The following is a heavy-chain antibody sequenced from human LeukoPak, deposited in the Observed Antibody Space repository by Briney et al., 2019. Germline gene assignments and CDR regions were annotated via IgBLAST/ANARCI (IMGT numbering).Heavy chain of an antibody. D-gene: IGHD3-10*01. CDR3: APSRITIVRGVIIKGADFDY. J-gene: IGHJ4*01. Sequence: SGPTLVKPTQTLTLTCTFSGFSRSTAGGGGGWIRQPPGKALEWLALIYWDDDKLYSPSLKSRLTITKDTSKHHVVLTTTNMDPVDTATYYCAPSRITIVRGVIIKGADFDYSGHGTPVTVSS. V-gene: IGHV2-5*02. CDR2: IYWDDDK. CDR1: GFSRSTAGGG.